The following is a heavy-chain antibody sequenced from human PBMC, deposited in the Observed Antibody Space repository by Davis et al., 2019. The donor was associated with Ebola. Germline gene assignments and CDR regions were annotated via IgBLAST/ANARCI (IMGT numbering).Heavy chain of an antibody. CDR3: ASATSWYIFDY. CDR2: IKQDGSEK. J-gene: IGHJ4*02. CDR1: GFTFSNYW. V-gene: IGHV3-7*01. Sequence: GESLKISCAASGFTFSNYWMTWVRQAPGKGLEWVANIKQDGSEKYYVDSVKGRFTISRDNAKNSLYLQMSSLRAEDTAVYYCASATSWYIFDYWGQGTLVTVSS. D-gene: IGHD1-1*01.